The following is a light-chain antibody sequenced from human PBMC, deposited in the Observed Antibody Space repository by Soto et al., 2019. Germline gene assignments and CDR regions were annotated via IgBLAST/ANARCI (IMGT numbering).Light chain of an antibody. CDR3: QQYGRPPRAT. CDR1: QSVSGSY. V-gene: IGKV3-20*01. J-gene: IGKJ5*01. CDR2: DAS. Sequence: EIMLTQAPGTLSLSPGDRATLSCRASQSVSGSYLAWYQQKPGQAPRLLIYDASSRATGIPDRFSGSGSGTDFTLSISKVEPEDFAVYYCQQYGRPPRATFGQGTRLEIK.